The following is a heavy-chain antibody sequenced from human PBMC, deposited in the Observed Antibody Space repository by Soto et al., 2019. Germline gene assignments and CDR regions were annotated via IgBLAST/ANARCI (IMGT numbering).Heavy chain of an antibody. CDR2: VYNSGST. V-gene: IGHV4-59*01. Sequence: QVQLQESGPGLVKASETLSLTCTVSGGSISSNYWTWIRQPPGKGLEWIGYVYNSGSTNYNPSLKSRVTISEDTSKNQFSLKVNSMTAADTAVYYCARYRREAVAGYTLDNWGQGILVTVSS. J-gene: IGHJ4*02. CDR3: ARYRREAVAGYTLDN. CDR1: GGSISSNY. D-gene: IGHD6-13*01.